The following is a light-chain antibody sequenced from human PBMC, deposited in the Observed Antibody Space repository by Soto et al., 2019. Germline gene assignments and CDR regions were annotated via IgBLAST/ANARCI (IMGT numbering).Light chain of an antibody. J-gene: IGKJ4*01. CDR2: AAS. V-gene: IGKV1-39*01. CDR1: QSIGIY. CDR3: QQTYSAPS. Sequence: DIQMTQSPSSLSASVGARVTITCRASQSIGIYLNWYQQKPGKAPQLLIYAASKLQSGVSSRFSGSASWTDYTLTISSLPPEDFATYFGQQTYSAPSFGGGTKVEMK.